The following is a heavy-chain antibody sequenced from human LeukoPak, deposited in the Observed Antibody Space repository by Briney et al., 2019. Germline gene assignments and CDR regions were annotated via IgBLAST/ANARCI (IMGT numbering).Heavy chain of an antibody. Sequence: GGSLRLSWEAATLTFTSYNMKWVSQAPGKGLEWDSSISSISSYIYYAESVKGRFTITRDTAKNSLYLQMNSLRADDTAIYYCARSARLMKGVVEVTALDDGGQGPLVTVSS. CDR2: ISSISSYI. J-gene: IGHJ4*02. D-gene: IGHD3-3*01. CDR3: ARSARLMKGVVEVTALDD. V-gene: IGHV3-21*01. CDR1: TLTFTSYN.